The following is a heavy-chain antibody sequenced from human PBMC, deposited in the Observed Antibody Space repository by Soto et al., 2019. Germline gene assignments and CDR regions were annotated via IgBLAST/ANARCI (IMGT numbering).Heavy chain of an antibody. CDR2: ISGSDGKT. J-gene: IGHJ4*02. CDR1: GFSLGSYA. Sequence: PGESLKISCAASGFSLGSYALSWVRQAPGKGLEWVSTISGSDGKTFYADSVKGRFSISRDTSQSTLYLQMNSLRADDTAMYYCARWSYLDYWGQGTRVTVYS. V-gene: IGHV3-23*01. CDR3: ARWSYLDY. D-gene: IGHD3-3*01.